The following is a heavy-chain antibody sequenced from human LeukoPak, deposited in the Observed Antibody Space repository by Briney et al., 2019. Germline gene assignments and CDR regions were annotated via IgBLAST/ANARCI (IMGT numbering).Heavy chain of an antibody. CDR3: ARHAAMVRWHMDV. Sequence: PSETLSLTCAVYGGSFSGYYWSWIRQPPGKGLEWIGEINHNGSTNYNPSLKSRVTISVDTSKNQFSLKLSSVTAADTAVYYCARHAAMVRWHMDVWGKGTTVTVSS. CDR2: INHNGST. V-gene: IGHV4-34*01. D-gene: IGHD5-18*01. CDR1: GGSFSGYY. J-gene: IGHJ6*03.